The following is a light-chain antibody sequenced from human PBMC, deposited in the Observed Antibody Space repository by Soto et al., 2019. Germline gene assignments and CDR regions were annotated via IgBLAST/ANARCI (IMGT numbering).Light chain of an antibody. V-gene: IGKV1-5*03. J-gene: IGKJ1*01. CDR3: QQYNSYSWT. Sequence: DIQMTQSPSTLSASVGDRVTISCRASQSISSRLAWYQQKPGKAPNLLIYKASTLESGVPSRFSGSGSGTEFTLTISSLQPDDFATYYCQQYNSYSWTFGQGTKVAIK. CDR1: QSISSR. CDR2: KAS.